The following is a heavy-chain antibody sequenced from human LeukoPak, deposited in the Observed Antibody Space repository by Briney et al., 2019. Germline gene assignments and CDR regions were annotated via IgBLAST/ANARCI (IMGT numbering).Heavy chain of an antibody. CDR3: AKRSAESSGYFEH. CDR2: IRSKANSYAT. J-gene: IGHJ4*02. D-gene: IGHD6-19*01. Sequence: GGSLRLSCAASGFTFSGSAMHWVRQASGKGLEWVGRIRSKANSYATAYAASVKGRFTISRDDSKNTAYLQMNSLKTEDTAVYYCAKRSAESSGYFEHWGQGTLVTVSS. V-gene: IGHV3-73*01. CDR1: GFTFSGSA.